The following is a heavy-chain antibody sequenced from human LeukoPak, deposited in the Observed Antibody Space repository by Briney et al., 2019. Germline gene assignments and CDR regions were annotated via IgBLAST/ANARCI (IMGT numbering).Heavy chain of an antibody. J-gene: IGHJ5*02. CDR1: GGSISSSSYY. CDR2: INHSGST. CDR3: ARRRLWFGNNWFDP. V-gene: IGHV4-39*07. D-gene: IGHD3-10*01. Sequence: SETLSLTCTVSGGSISSSSYYWGWIRQPPGKGLEWIGEINHSGSTNYNPSLKSRVTISVDTSKNQFSLKLSSVAAADTAVYYCARRRLWFGNNWFDPWGQGTLVTVSS.